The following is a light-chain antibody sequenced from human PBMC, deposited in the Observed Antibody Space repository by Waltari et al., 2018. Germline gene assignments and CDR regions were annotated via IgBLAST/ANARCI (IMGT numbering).Light chain of an antibody. J-gene: IGLJ1*01. CDR2: EVS. CDR1: SRDVGNYNY. Sequence: QSALTQPASLSGSPGQSITISCTGTSRDVGNYNYVSWYQHHPGKVPKVIIYEVSNRPAGIASPFSGSKSGNTASLTISGLQADDEADYYCASYTTSDTIVFGTGTGVTVL. CDR3: ASYTTSDTIV. V-gene: IGLV2-14*01.